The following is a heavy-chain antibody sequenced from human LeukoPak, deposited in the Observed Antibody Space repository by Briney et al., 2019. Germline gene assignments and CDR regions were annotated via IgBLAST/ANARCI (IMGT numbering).Heavy chain of an antibody. V-gene: IGHV4-61*02. Sequence: SQTLSLTCTVSGDSINNGGLSWNWIRQSAGKRLEWIGRISGSGSTSYNPSLKSRVIISTDTSKSQFSLKLSSVTAADTAVYYCARVSSSWQGSSVDYWGQGTLVTVSS. CDR3: ARVSSSWQGSSVDY. D-gene: IGHD6-13*01. CDR1: GDSINNGGLS. J-gene: IGHJ4*02. CDR2: ISGSGST.